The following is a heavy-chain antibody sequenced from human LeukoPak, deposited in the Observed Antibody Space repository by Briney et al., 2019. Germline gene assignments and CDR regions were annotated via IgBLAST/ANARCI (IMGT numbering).Heavy chain of an antibody. CDR1: GVSISSSNSY. V-gene: IGHV4-39*01. J-gene: IGHJ4*02. CDR3: ARAPTARGLDY. D-gene: IGHD3-10*01. CDR2: IYYSGNN. Sequence: SETLSLTCTVSGVSISSSNSYWGWLRQPPGKELEWIGSIYYSGNNYYNASLKSQVSISIDTSKNQFSLKLSSVTAADTAVYYCARAPTARGLDYWGQGTLVTVSS.